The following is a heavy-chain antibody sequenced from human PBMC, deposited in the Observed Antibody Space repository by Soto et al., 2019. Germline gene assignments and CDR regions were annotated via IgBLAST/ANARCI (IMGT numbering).Heavy chain of an antibody. CDR1: GFTFTDHF. J-gene: IGHJ5*02. Sequence: EVQLVESGGNLVQPGGSLRLSCVASGFTFTDHFMDWVRQAPGKGLEWVGRVRNELRGYSTHYAASVKGRFIISRDDSHNSIYLQMNSLRTEDTAVYYCVRDRSWSYESWGLGTLVTVSS. CDR2: VRNELRGYST. D-gene: IGHD1-26*01. V-gene: IGHV3-72*01. CDR3: VRDRSWSYES.